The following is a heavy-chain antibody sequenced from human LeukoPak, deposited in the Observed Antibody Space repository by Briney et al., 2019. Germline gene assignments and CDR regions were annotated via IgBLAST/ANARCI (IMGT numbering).Heavy chain of an antibody. CDR2: IQHDGGRK. D-gene: IGHD3-10*01. V-gene: IGHV3-30*02. CDR1: GFNIEGHN. CDR3: AKDFGSGRYAFDI. Sequence: GGSLKLSCSAYGFNIEGHNMHWVRQAPGKGLEWVSFIQHDGGRKWYVDSVKGRFTISRDNSKNTLSLQMNDLRLEDTAVYYCAKDFGSGRYAFDIWGQGTIVTVSS. J-gene: IGHJ3*02.